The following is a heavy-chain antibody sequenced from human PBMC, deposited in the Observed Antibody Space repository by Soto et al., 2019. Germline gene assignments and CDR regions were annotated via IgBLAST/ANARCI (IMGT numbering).Heavy chain of an antibody. V-gene: IGHV1-46*01. J-gene: IGHJ3*02. D-gene: IGHD3-3*01. Sequence: ASVKVSCKASGYTFTSYYMHWVRQAPGQGLEWMGIINPSGGSTSYAQKFQGRVTMTRDTSTSTVYMELSSLRSEDTAVYYCASTTYYDFWSGGEAFDIWGQGTMVTVSS. CDR2: INPSGGST. CDR1: GYTFTSYY. CDR3: ASTTYYDFWSGGEAFDI.